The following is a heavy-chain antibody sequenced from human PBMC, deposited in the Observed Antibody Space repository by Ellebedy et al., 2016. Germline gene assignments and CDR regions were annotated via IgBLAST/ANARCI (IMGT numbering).Heavy chain of an antibody. V-gene: IGHV3-15*01. CDR2: IKSKTDGGTT. CDR1: GFTFSNAW. Sequence: GESLKISCAASGFTFSNAWMSWVRQAPGKGLEWVGRIKSKTDGGTTDYAAPVKGRLTISRDDSKNTLYLQMNSLKTEDTAVYYCTSQGYSYGRTRLHDYWGQGTLVTVSS. D-gene: IGHD5-18*01. J-gene: IGHJ4*02. CDR3: TSQGYSYGRTRLHDY.